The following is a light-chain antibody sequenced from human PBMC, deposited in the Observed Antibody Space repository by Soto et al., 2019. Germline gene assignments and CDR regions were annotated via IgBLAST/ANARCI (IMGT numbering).Light chain of an antibody. V-gene: IGKV3-20*01. Sequence: EIVMTQSPATLSVSPGEGATLSCRASQSISNTYLAWYQHKPGQAPRLLIYGASSRATGIPDRFSGSGSGTDFTLTISRLEPEDFAVYYCQQFDGSPRTFGQGTKVDIK. CDR3: QQFDGSPRT. J-gene: IGKJ1*01. CDR2: GAS. CDR1: QSISNTY.